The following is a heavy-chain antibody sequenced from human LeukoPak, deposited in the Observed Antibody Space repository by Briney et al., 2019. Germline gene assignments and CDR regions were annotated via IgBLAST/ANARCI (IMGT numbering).Heavy chain of an antibody. Sequence: SETLSLTCTVSGGSISTYYWNWIRQPPGKGLEWIGYISNSGITTYHPSLKSRVTISVDSSKSQFSLKLNSVTAADTAVYYCARSGGYSSSWSLWGQGTLVTVSS. J-gene: IGHJ4*02. CDR2: ISNSGIT. CDR3: ARSGGYSSSWSL. V-gene: IGHV4-59*01. D-gene: IGHD6-13*01. CDR1: GGSISTYY.